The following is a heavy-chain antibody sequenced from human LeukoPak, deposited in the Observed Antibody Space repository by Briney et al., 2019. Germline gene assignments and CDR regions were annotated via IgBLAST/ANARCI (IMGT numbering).Heavy chain of an antibody. V-gene: IGHV3-23*01. CDR1: GGSISSSSYY. CDR2: SIGSGGSA. D-gene: IGHD2-8*02. Sequence: ETLSLTCTVSGGSISSSSYYWGWIRQAPGKGLEWVSGSIGSGGSAFYADSVKGRFSISRDTSKNTLFLHMNNLRAGDTAVYYCAKDRLPDGVWPLDHWGQGTLVTVSS. CDR3: AKDRLPDGVWPLDH. J-gene: IGHJ4*02.